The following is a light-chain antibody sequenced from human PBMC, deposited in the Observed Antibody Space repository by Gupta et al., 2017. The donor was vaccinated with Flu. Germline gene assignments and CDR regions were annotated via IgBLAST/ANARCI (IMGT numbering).Light chain of an antibody. CDR1: SSNIGTNS. V-gene: IGLV1-47*01. Sequence: QPPSASGTPGQRVTISCSGSSSNIGTNSVYWYQQFPGTAPKLLIYSDNRRPSGVPDRFSASKSDTSASLAISGLRSEDEADYYCAAWDDSLRGFYVFGTGTTVTVV. J-gene: IGLJ1*01. CDR2: SDN. CDR3: AAWDDSLRGFYV.